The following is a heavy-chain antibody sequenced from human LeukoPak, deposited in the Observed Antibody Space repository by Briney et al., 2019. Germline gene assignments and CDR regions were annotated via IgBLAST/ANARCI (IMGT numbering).Heavy chain of an antibody. CDR3: ARDAPQVPAAGVLAS. D-gene: IGHD6-13*01. CDR2: MYSRGDT. J-gene: IGHJ5*02. CDR1: GFTVSDNY. Sequence: GGSLRLSCAASGFTVSDNYMSWVRQAPGKGLGWVSVMYSRGDTYYADSVKGRFTFSRDISKNTMYLQMNGLTTEDTAMYYCARDAPQVPAAGVLASWGQGTLVTVSS. V-gene: IGHV3-53*01.